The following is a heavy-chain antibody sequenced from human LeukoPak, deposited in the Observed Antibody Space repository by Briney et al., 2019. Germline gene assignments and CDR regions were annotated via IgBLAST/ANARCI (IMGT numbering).Heavy chain of an antibody. CDR3: ARGRQDVTMIVVVMTAVSYYLDV. CDR2: MNPSGST. D-gene: IGHD3-22*01. J-gene: IGHJ6*03. CDR1: GGSFSGYY. Sequence: KASETLSLTCAVYGGSFSGYYWTWIRQTPEKGLEWIGEMNPSGSTNYNPSLKSRVTISVDTSKNQFSLELSSVTAADTAVYYCARGRQDVTMIVVVMTAVSYYLDVWGKGTTVTVSS. V-gene: IGHV4-34*01.